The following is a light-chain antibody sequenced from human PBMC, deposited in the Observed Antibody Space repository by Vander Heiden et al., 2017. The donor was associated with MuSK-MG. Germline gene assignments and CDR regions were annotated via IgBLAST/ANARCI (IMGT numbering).Light chain of an antibody. CDR3: QQVNEYPRT. CDR1: QGIKNY. V-gene: IGKV1-9*01. CDR2: SAS. J-gene: IGKJ2*01. Sequence: DIQLTQSPSFLSASVGDRVTITCRASQGIKNYLAWYQQQPGTAPKFLIHSASTLHTRVPSRFTGSGYGTDFNLTINSLQPEDFATYYCQQVNEYPRTFGQGTKVEIK.